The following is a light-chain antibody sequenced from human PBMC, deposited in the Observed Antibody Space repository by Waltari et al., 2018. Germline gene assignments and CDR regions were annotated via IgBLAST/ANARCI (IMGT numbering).Light chain of an antibody. CDR1: QSVFYSSNNKNY. V-gene: IGKV4-1*01. J-gene: IGKJ3*01. CDR2: WAS. Sequence: DIVMTQSPDSLAVSLGERATINCKSSQSVFYSSNNKNYLAWYQQKPGQPPKLLFYWASTREAGVPDRFSGTGSGTAFTLTIDSLQTEGVAVYYCQQDYTIRPTVGPGTKVDIK. CDR3: QQDYTIRPT.